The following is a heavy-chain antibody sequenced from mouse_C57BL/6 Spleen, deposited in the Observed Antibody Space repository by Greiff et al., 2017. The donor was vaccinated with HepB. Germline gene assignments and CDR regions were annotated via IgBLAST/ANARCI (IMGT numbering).Heavy chain of an antibody. CDR3: ARENYGSSLPFDY. D-gene: IGHD1-1*01. J-gene: IGHJ2*01. V-gene: IGHV1-81*01. Sequence: VQLQSGAELARPGASVKLSCKASVYTFTSYGISWVKQRTGQGLEWIGEIYPRSGNTYYNEKFKGKATLTADKSSSTAYMELRSLTSEDSAVYFCARENYGSSLPFDYWGQGTTLTVSS. CDR2: IYPRSGNT. CDR1: VYTFTSYG.